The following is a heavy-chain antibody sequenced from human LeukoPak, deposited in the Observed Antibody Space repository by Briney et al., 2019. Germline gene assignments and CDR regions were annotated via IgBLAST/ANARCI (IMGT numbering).Heavy chain of an antibody. J-gene: IGHJ4*02. CDR2: INPDGSIK. V-gene: IGHV3-7*01. Sequence: GGSRRLSCVASGFTFGHHFMSWVRQAPGGGLEWVANINPDGSIKFHAHSVKGRFTISRDNARNSVYLQMNSLRGEDTAVYYCARAVDVADYWGQGTLVAVSS. D-gene: IGHD3-16*01. CDR1: GFTFGHHF. CDR3: ARAVDVADY.